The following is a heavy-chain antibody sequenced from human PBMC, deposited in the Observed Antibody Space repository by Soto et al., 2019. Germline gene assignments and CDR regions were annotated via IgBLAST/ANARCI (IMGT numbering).Heavy chain of an antibody. D-gene: IGHD3-9*01. CDR1: GFTFSSYG. V-gene: IGHV3-30*18. J-gene: IGHJ5*02. CDR2: ISYDGSNK. CDR3: AKETSFIGGYFDWLPPTYNWFDP. Sequence: QVQLVESGGGVVQPGRSLRLSCAASGFTFSSYGMHWVRQAPGKGLEWVAVISYDGSNKYYADSMKGRFTISRDNSKNTLYLQMNSLRAEDTAVYYCAKETSFIGGYFDWLPPTYNWFDPWGQGTLVTVSS.